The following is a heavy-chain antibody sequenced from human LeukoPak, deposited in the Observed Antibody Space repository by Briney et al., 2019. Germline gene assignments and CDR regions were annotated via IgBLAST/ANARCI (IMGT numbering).Heavy chain of an antibody. J-gene: IGHJ4*02. CDR1: GFTFSSYA. D-gene: IGHD4-17*01. CDR2: ISASGGNT. Sequence: PGGSLRLSCAASGFTFSSYAMSWVRQAPGKGLEWVSAISASGGNTYYADSVKGRFTISRDSSKNTLYLQMNSLRAEDTAIYYCAKDLRGATVTTKGDYWGQGTLVTVSS. V-gene: IGHV3-23*01. CDR3: AKDLRGATVTTKGDY.